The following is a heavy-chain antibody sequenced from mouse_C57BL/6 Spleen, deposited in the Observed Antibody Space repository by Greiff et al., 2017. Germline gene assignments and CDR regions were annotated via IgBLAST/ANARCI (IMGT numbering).Heavy chain of an antibody. Sequence: QVQLQQPGAELVKPGASVKLSCKASGYTFTSYWMQWVKQRPGQGLEWIGEIDPSDSYTNYNQKFKGKATLTVDTSSITAYMQLSSLTSEDSAVYYCARQRYWGQGTTLTVSS. CDR1: GYTFTSYW. CDR3: ARQRY. CDR2: IDPSDSYT. J-gene: IGHJ2*01. V-gene: IGHV1-50*01.